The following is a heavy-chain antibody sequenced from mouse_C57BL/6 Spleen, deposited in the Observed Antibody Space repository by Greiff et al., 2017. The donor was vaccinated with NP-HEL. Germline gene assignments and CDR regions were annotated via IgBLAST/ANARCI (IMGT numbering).Heavy chain of an antibody. CDR1: GYSITSGYD. D-gene: IGHD3-1*01. CDR3: ARDRLGLAY. Sequence: EVQLVESGPGMVKPSQSLSLTCTVTGYSITSGYDWHWIRHFPGNKLEWMGYISYSGSTNYNPSLKSRIPITHDTSKNHFFLKLNSVTTEDTATYYCARDRLGLAYWGQGTLVTVSA. V-gene: IGHV3-1*01. CDR2: ISYSGST. J-gene: IGHJ3*01.